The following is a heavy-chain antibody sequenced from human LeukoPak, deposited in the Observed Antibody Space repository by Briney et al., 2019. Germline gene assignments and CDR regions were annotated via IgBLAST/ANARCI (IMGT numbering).Heavy chain of an antibody. CDR3: AKGSTYYDILTPNWFDP. CDR2: ISGSGGST. D-gene: IGHD3-9*01. J-gene: IGHJ5*02. Sequence: GGSLRLSCAASGFTFSSYAMSWVRQAPGKGLGWYSAISGSGGSTYYADSVKGRFTISRDNSKNTLYLQMNSLRAEDTAVYYCAKGSTYYDILTPNWFDPWGQGTLVTVSS. V-gene: IGHV3-23*01. CDR1: GFTFSSYA.